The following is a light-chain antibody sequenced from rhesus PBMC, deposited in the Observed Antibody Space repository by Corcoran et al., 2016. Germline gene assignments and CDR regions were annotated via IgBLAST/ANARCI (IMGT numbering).Light chain of an antibody. CDR2: KAS. V-gene: IGKV1-74*01. CDR3: RHGYGTPYS. Sequence: DIQMTQSPSSLSASVGDRVTITCRASENVNNYLNWYQQKPGKAPKLLIYKASTLQSGVPSRVSGSGSGTDYTFTISSLQPEDVATYYCRHGYGTPYSFGQGTKVEIK. J-gene: IGKJ2*01. CDR1: ENVNNY.